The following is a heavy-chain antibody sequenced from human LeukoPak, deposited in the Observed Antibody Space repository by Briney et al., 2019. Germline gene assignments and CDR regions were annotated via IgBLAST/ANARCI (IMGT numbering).Heavy chain of an antibody. CDR3: ARGRGTHDSSGIFDY. Sequence: SETLSLTCTVSGGSISSSSYYWSWIRQPPGKGLEWIGEINHSGSTNYNPSLKSRVTISVDTSKNQFSLKLSSVTAADTAVYYCARGRGTHDSSGIFDYWGQGTLVTVSS. CDR1: GGSISSSSYY. J-gene: IGHJ4*02. CDR2: INHSGST. V-gene: IGHV4-39*07. D-gene: IGHD3-22*01.